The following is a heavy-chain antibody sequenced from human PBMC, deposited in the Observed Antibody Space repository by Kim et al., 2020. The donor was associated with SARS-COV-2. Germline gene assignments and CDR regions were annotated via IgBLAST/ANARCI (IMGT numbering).Heavy chain of an antibody. CDR2: ISSSSSTI. J-gene: IGHJ4*02. D-gene: IGHD2-21*02. Sequence: GGSLRLSCAASGFTFSSYSMNWVRQAPGKGLEWVSYISSSSSTIYYADSVKGRFTISRDNAKNSLYLQMNSLRDEDTAVYYCARVRYCGGDCGVDYWGQGTLVTVSS. V-gene: IGHV3-48*02. CDR3: ARVRYCGGDCGVDY. CDR1: GFTFSSYS.